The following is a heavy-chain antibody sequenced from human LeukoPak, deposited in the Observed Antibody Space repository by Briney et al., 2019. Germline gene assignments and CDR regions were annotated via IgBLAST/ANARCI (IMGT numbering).Heavy chain of an antibody. CDR2: IYYTGAT. CDR3: ARAGYSYGTGYYFDY. Sequence: PSETLSLTCTVSGGSISSYYWSWIRLPPGKGLEWIGYIYYTGATSYNPSLKSRVTISLDTSKNQFSLKLSSVTAADAAVYYCARAGYSYGTGYYFDYWGQGALVTVSS. CDR1: GGSISSYY. J-gene: IGHJ4*02. V-gene: IGHV4-59*01. D-gene: IGHD5-18*01.